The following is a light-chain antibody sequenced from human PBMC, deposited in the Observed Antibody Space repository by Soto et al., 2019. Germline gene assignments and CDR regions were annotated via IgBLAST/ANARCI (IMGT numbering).Light chain of an antibody. J-gene: IGKJ2*01. V-gene: IGKV1-39*01. CDR2: AAS. Sequence: DIQMTQSPSSLSASVGDRVTITCRASQSMSSYLNWYQQKPGEAPKILIYAASTLQSGVPSRFSGRGSGPHFSLPISSLQPEDFAPYYCQQPFSAPVPFGQGTRLQSK. CDR1: QSMSSY. CDR3: QQPFSAPVP.